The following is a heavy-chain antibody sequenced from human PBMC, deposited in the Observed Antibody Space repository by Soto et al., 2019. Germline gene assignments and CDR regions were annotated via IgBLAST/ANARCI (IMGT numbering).Heavy chain of an antibody. V-gene: IGHV4-30-2*01. CDR2: IYHSGST. Sequence: SQTLSLSCGVLCGTIISRGYCWSCIRQPPGKGLEWIGYIYHSGSTYYNPSLKSRVTISIDRSKNQFSLKLSSVTAADTAVYYCARVPDYWRQGTLVPVSS. J-gene: IGHJ4*02. CDR3: ARVPDY. CDR1: CGTIISRGYC. D-gene: IGHD2-2*01.